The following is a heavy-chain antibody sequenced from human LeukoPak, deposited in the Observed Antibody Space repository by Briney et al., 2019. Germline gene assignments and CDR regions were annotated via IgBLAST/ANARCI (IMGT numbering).Heavy chain of an antibody. D-gene: IGHD2-2*02. J-gene: IGHJ6*03. CDR1: GGSISSYY. Sequence: SETLSLTCTVSGGSISSYYWSWIRQPAGKGREWIGRIYTSGSTNYNPSLKSRVTMSVDTSKNQFSLKLSSVTAADTAVYYCAGCHCSSTSCYTLYYYYMDVWGKGTTVTVSS. CDR3: AGCHCSSTSCYTLYYYYMDV. V-gene: IGHV4-4*07. CDR2: IYTSGST.